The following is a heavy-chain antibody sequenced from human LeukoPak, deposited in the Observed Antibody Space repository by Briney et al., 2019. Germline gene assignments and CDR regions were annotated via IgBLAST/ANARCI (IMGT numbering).Heavy chain of an antibody. V-gene: IGHV3-7*03. CDR3: AKGLGVDNWFDP. Sequence: GGSLRLSCAASGFTFSSYWMSWVRQAPGKGLEWVANIKQDGSEKYYVDSVKGRFTISRDSSKNTLYLQMNSLRDEDTAVYYCAKGLGVDNWFDPWGQGTLVTVSS. J-gene: IGHJ5*02. CDR2: IKQDGSEK. CDR1: GFTFSSYW.